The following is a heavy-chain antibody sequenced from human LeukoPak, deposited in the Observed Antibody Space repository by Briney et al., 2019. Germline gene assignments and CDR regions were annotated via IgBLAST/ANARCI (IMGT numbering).Heavy chain of an antibody. Sequence: SQTLSLTCAISGDSVSSDISVWNWMRQSPSRGLEWLGRTYYSSKWSNDYAVSVESRITINPDTTKNQFSLQLKSVTPGDAAVYYCARGYMKSGFDYWGQGTLVTVSS. CDR1: GDSVSSDISV. J-gene: IGHJ4*02. V-gene: IGHV6-1*01. CDR2: TYYSSKWSN. CDR3: ARGYMKSGFDY. D-gene: IGHD3-10*01.